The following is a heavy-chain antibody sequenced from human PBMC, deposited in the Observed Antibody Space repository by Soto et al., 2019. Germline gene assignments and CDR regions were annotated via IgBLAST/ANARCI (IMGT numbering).Heavy chain of an antibody. J-gene: IGHJ3*01. CDR3: ARADSPLSGAYWGAFDL. V-gene: IGHV3-48*02. D-gene: IGHD1-26*01. Sequence: EVQLVESGGGLVQPGASLRLSCAASGFVFSAYSMNWVRQAPGKGLEWVSYISSRSSTVYYADSVKGRFTISRDNAKNSLFLQMNSLRDADAAVYFCARADSPLSGAYWGAFDLWGQGTMVNVSS. CDR2: ISSRSSTV. CDR1: GFVFSAYS.